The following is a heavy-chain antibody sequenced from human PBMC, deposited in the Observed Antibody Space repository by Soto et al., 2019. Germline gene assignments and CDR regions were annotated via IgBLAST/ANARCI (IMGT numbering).Heavy chain of an antibody. J-gene: IGHJ4*02. CDR3: AGILGGTHAFDY. D-gene: IGHD1-1*01. Sequence: QVQLVQSGAEVKKPGSSVKVSCKASGGTFSSYTISWVRQAPGQGLEWMGRIIPILGIANYAQKLQGRVTNTADKSTSTAYMVLSSLRSEDTAVYYCAGILGGTHAFDYWGQGHLVTVSS. CDR2: IIPILGIA. V-gene: IGHV1-69*02. CDR1: GGTFSSYT.